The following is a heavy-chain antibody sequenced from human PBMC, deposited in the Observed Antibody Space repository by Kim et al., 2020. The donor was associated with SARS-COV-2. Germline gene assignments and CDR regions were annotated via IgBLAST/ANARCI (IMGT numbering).Heavy chain of an antibody. J-gene: IGHJ4*02. D-gene: IGHD7-27*01. V-gene: IGHV3-23*01. CDR2: ISIPESDT. CDR1: GFSFSNNA. CDR3: ATGRQMGNL. Sequence: RGSLRLSCVVSGFSFSNNAMTWVRQAPGKGLEWVSTISIPESDTHYADSVKGRFTISRDNSKNTLYLQMNSLRAEDTALYYCATGRQMGNLGGQGTLVIVSS.